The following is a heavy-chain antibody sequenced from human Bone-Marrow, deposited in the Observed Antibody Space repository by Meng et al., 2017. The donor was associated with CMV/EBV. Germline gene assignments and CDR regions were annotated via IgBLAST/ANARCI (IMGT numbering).Heavy chain of an antibody. Sequence: GGSLRLSCAASGFTFSSYSMNWVRQAPGKGLEWVSSISSSSSYIYYADSVKGQFTISRDNAKNSLYLQMNSLRAEDTAVYYFARDCSSTSCCIWGQGTMVTVSS. CDR2: ISSSSSYI. V-gene: IGHV3-21*01. CDR3: ARDCSSTSCCI. D-gene: IGHD2-2*01. CDR1: GFTFSSYS. J-gene: IGHJ3*02.